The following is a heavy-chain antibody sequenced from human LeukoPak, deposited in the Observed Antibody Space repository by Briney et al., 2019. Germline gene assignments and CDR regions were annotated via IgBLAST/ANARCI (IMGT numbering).Heavy chain of an antibody. CDR2: ISWNSGSI. J-gene: IGHJ4*02. D-gene: IGHD3-22*01. CDR3: AKKWSGMYYYDSSGTFFDY. V-gene: IGHV3-9*01. Sequence: PGRSLRLSCAASGFTFDDYAMHWVRQAPGKGLEWVSGISWNSGSIGYADSVKGRFTISRDNSKNTLYLQMNSLRAEDTAVYYCAKKWSGMYYYDSSGTFFDYWGQGTLVTVSS. CDR1: GFTFDDYA.